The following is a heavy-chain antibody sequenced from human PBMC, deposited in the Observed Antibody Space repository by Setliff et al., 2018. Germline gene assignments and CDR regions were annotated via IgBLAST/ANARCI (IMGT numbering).Heavy chain of an antibody. V-gene: IGHV1-69*05. D-gene: IGHD1-26*01. CDR1: GGTFSSYA. CDR3: ARIMGIVGDNWFDP. Sequence: SVKVSCKASGGTFSSYAISWVRQAPGQGLEWMGRIIPIFGTANYAQKFQGRVTMTRDTSISTAYMELSRLRSDDTAVYYCARIMGIVGDNWFDPWGQGTLVTVSS. J-gene: IGHJ5*02. CDR2: IIPIFGTA.